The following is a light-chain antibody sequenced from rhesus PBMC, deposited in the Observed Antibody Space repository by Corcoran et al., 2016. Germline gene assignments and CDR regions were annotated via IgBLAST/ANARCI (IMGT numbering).Light chain of an antibody. Sequence: EIVMTQSPATLSLSPGERATLSCRASQSVSSYLAWYQQKPGQAPSLLIYGASSSATGIPDRFSGSGSGTDFTLTISSLEPEDFAVYYCQETSNLWTFGKGTKVEIK. CDR2: GAS. V-gene: IGKV3-31*02. CDR3: QETSNLWT. J-gene: IGKJ1*01. CDR1: QSVSSY.